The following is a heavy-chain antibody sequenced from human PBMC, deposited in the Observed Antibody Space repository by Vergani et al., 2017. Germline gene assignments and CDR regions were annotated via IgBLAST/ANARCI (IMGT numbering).Heavy chain of an antibody. J-gene: IGHJ6*03. Sequence: QVQLVQSGAEVKKPGSSVKVSCKASGGTFSSYAISWVRQAPGQGLEWMGGIIPIFGTANYAQKFQGRVTITSAESTSTAYMELSSPRSEDTAVYYCARLSWGGRYFDYMDVWGKGTTVTVSS. CDR2: IIPIFGTA. CDR3: ARLSWGGRYFDYMDV. V-gene: IGHV1-69*01. CDR1: GGTFSSYA. D-gene: IGHD1-26*01.